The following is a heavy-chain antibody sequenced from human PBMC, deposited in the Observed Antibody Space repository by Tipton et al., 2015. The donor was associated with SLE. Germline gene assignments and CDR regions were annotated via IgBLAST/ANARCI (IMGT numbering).Heavy chain of an antibody. Sequence: SLRLSCAASGFTFSSYAMSWVRQAPGKGLEWVAVIWYDGSNKYYADSVKGRFTISRDNSKNTLYLQMNSLRAEDTAVYYCARDVLAYWGQGTLVTVSS. CDR3: ARDVLAY. CDR1: GFTFSSYA. CDR2: IWYDGSNK. J-gene: IGHJ4*02. V-gene: IGHV3-33*08. D-gene: IGHD3-3*02.